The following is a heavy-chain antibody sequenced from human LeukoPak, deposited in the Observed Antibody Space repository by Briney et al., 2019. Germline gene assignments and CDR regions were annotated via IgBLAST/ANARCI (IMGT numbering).Heavy chain of an antibody. CDR2: INSDGSST. V-gene: IGHV3-74*01. D-gene: IGHD3-16*01. CDR3: AGPLGERNYFDY. Sequence: PGGSLRLSCAASGFTFSSYWMHWVRQAPGKGLVWVSRINSDGSSTSYADSVKGRFTISRDNAKNTLYLQMNSLRAEDTAVYYCAGPLGERNYFDYWGQGTLVTVSS. J-gene: IGHJ4*02. CDR1: GFTFSSYW.